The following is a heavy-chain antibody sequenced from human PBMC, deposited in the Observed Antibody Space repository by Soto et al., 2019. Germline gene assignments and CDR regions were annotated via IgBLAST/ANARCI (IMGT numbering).Heavy chain of an antibody. Sequence: GASVKVSCKASGYTFTSYYMHWVRQAPGQGLEWMGIINPSGGSTSYAQKFQGRVTMTRDTSTSTVYMELSSLRSEDTAVYYCARDTYYDFWSXYLSDYYYYYGMDVWGQGTTVTVSS. V-gene: IGHV1-46*01. CDR1: GYTFTSYY. J-gene: IGHJ6*02. D-gene: IGHD3-3*01. CDR3: ARDTYYDFWSXYLSDYYYYYGMDV. CDR2: INPSGGST.